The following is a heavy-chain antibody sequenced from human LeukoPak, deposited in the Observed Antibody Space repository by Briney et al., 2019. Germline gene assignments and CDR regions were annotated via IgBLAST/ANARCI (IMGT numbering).Heavy chain of an antibody. CDR2: INHNSGGT. J-gene: IGHJ4*02. Sequence: ASVKGSCQASRYTFTGYYRHWVRQAPGQGGEGMGWINHNSGGTNYGQKFQGRANMTRDTSISTDYMEQSRLRSDDTAVYYCARGPGPTDYWGQGTLVTVSS. CDR1: RYTFTGYY. CDR3: ARGPGPTDY. V-gene: IGHV1-2*02.